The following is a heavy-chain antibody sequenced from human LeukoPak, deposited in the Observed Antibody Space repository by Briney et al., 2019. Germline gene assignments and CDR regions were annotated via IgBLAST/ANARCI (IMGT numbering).Heavy chain of an antibody. CDR2: IHYRGST. J-gene: IGHJ2*01. V-gene: IGHV4-59*01. Sequence: SETLSLTCAVSGSSINDYYWSWIRQPPGKGLEWIGYIHYRGSTNYNPSLKSRATMSLDTSNHQLSLNLSSVTAADTAVYYCARGRRDPLWGRGTLVTVSS. CDR3: ARGRRDPL. D-gene: IGHD5-24*01. CDR1: GSSINDYY.